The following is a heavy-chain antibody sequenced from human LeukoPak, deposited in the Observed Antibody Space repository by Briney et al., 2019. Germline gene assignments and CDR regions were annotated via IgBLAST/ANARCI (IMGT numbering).Heavy chain of an antibody. CDR3: VRGSSTPDH. J-gene: IGHJ4*02. V-gene: IGHV4-31*03. CDR2: IYAGGAT. CDR1: GASISSGGYY. Sequence: SETLSLTCTVSGASISSGGYYWSWIRQFPGTGLEWFGYIYAGGATYYNPSLESRVTVSRDTSENQFSLQLGPVTAADTAVYYCVRGSSTPDHWGQGTLVTVSS. D-gene: IGHD6-13*01.